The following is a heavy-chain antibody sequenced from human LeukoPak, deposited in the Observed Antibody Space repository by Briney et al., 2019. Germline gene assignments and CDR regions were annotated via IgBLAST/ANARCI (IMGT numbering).Heavy chain of an antibody. V-gene: IGHV1-69*06. CDR1: RGSYA. CDR3: ARVFRTRHDFSDYGRPYDAFDV. J-gene: IGHJ3*01. Sequence: SVKVSCKASRGSYAISWVRQAPGQGLEGGGGGMPLFGTTNYAQNFEDRVTITADTSTNTVYMEVSSLRSEDTAIYYCARVFRTRHDFSDYGRPYDAFDVWGQGTLVTVSS. D-gene: IGHD4-17*01. CDR2: GMPLFGTT.